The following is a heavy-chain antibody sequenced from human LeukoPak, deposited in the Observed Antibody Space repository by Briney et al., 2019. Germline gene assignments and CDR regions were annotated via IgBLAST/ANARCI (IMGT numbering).Heavy chain of an antibody. CDR2: LFPSASDS. CDR3: ARRISDAFDI. CDR1: GYSFTSYW. J-gene: IGHJ3*02. D-gene: IGHD3-10*01. Sequence: PGESLKISCEASGYSFTSYWIGWVRQMPGKGLEWMGNLFPSASDSTYSPSFQGQVTISVDKSISTAYLQWNILKASDTAMYYCARRISDAFDIWGQGTMVTVSS. V-gene: IGHV5-51*01.